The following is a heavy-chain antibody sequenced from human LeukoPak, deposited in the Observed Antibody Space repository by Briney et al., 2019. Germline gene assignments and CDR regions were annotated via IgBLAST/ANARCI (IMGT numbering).Heavy chain of an antibody. CDR3: AKLTRGYDILTGYPQGYFDL. Sequence: PGGSLRLSCAASGFTFSSSAMSWVRQAPGKGLEWVSSISGSGGSTYYADSVKGRFTISRDNSKNRLYLQMNSLRVEDTAVYYCAKLTRGYDILTGYPQGYFDLWGRGTLVTVSS. CDR1: GFTFSSSA. J-gene: IGHJ2*01. CDR2: ISGSGGST. D-gene: IGHD3-9*01. V-gene: IGHV3-23*01.